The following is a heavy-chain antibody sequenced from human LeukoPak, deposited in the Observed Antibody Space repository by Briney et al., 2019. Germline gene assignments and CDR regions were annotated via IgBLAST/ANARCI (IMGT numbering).Heavy chain of an antibody. D-gene: IGHD5-12*01. V-gene: IGHV3-7*01. CDR2: IKQDGSEK. Sequence: GGSLRPSCAASGFTFSSYWMSWVRQAPGKGLEWVANIKQDGSEKYYVDSVKGRFTISRDNAKNSLYLQMNSLRAEDTAVYYCARIFFSGYDLYFDYWGQGTLVTVSS. J-gene: IGHJ4*02. CDR3: ARIFFSGYDLYFDY. CDR1: GFTFSSYW.